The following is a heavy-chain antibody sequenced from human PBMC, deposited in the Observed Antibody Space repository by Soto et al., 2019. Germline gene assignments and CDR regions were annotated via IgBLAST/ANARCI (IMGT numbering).Heavy chain of an antibody. V-gene: IGHV3-30-3*01. Sequence: PGGSLRLSCAASGFTFSSYAMHWVRQAPGKGLEWVAVISYDGSNKYYADSVKGRFTISRDNSKNTLYLQMNSLRAEDTAVYYCARAVQAGAFDIWGQGTTVTVSS. CDR3: ARAVQAGAFDI. CDR1: GFTFSSYA. CDR2: ISYDGSNK. D-gene: IGHD1-1*01. J-gene: IGHJ3*02.